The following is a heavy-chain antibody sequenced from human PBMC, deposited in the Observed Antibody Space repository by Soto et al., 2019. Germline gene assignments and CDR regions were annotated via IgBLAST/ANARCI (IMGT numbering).Heavy chain of an antibody. CDR2: IHSDGAT. J-gene: IGHJ1*01. D-gene: IGHD7-27*01. CDR1: GFSVSAHS. CDR3: AIHAWAGL. Sequence: EVQLVESGGGLVQPGGSLRLSCAASGFSVSAHSMNWVRQAPGKGLEWGSVIHSDGATDYADSVKGRFTISRDNSKNTVYLQMNSLRAEDTAVYYCAIHAWAGLWGQGTLVTVSS. V-gene: IGHV3-66*01.